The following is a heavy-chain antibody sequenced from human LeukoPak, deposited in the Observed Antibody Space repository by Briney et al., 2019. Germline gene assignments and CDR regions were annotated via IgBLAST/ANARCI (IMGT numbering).Heavy chain of an antibody. CDR3: ARGVLLQGRGAFDI. J-gene: IGHJ3*02. CDR2: VIPSSGGT. V-gene: IGHV1-2*02. CDR1: GYTFNVYY. D-gene: IGHD2-15*01. Sequence: ASVKVSCKASGYTFNVYYIHWLRQAPGQGLEWMGWVIPSSGGTNYAQNFQARVTMTRDTSISTAYMELSSLTYDDTAVYYCARGVLLQGRGAFDIWGQGAMVTVSS.